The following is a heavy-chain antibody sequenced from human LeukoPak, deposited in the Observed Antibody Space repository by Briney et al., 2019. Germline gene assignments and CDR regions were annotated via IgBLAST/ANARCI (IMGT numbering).Heavy chain of an antibody. CDR1: GFTFSSYE. J-gene: IGHJ3*01. CDR2: ISSSSSTI. D-gene: IGHD5-24*01. CDR3: AREVKRWQQLHHAFDL. Sequence: SGGSLRLSCAASGFTFSSYEMNWVRQAPGKGLEWVSYISSSSSTIYYADSVKGRFTISRDNAKNSLYLQMNSLRAEDTAVYYCAREVKRWQQLHHAFDLWGQGTMVIVSS. V-gene: IGHV3-48*01.